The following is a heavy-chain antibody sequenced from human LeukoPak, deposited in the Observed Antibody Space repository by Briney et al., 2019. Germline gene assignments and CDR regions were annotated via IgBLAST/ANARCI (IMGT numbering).Heavy chain of an antibody. CDR1: GGSISSGSYY. CDR2: VYTSGST. V-gene: IGHV4-61*02. J-gene: IGHJ4*02. CDR3: ARDSAARQQGLFDY. D-gene: IGHD6-6*01. Sequence: PSETLSLTCTVSGGSISSGSYYWSWIRQPAGKGLEWIGRVYTSGSTNYNPSLKSRVTISVDTSKNQFSLKLSSVTAADTAVYYCARDSAARQQGLFDYWSQGTLVTVSS.